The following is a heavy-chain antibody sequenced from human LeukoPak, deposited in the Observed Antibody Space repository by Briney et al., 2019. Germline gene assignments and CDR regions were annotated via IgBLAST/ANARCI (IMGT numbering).Heavy chain of an antibody. J-gene: IGHJ5*02. CDR2: INHSGST. Sequence: SETLSLTCAVYGISFSGYYWSWIRQPPGKGPEWIGEINHSGSTNYNPSLKSRVTISVDTSKNQFSLKLSSVTAADTAVYYCARGLSYSSSWAYNWFDPWGQGTLVTVSS. CDR3: ARGLSYSSSWAYNWFDP. D-gene: IGHD6-13*01. V-gene: IGHV4-34*01. CDR1: GISFSGYY.